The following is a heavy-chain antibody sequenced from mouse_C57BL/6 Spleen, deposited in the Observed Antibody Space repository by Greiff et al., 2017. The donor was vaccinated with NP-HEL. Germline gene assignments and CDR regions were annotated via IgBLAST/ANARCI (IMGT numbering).Heavy chain of an antibody. J-gene: IGHJ2*01. Sequence: EVQVVESGPGMVKPSQSLSLTCTVTGYSITSGYDWHWIRHFPENKLEWMGYISYSGSTNYNPSLKSRISITHDTSKNHFFLKLNSVTTEDTATYYCAREMVVAPYFDYWGQGTTLTVSS. CDR1: GYSITSGYD. CDR3: AREMVVAPYFDY. D-gene: IGHD1-1*02. CDR2: ISYSGST. V-gene: IGHV3-1*01.